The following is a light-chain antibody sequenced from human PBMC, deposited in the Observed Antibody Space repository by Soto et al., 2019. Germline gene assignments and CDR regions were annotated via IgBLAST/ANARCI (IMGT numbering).Light chain of an antibody. Sequence: QSVLTQPPSVSGPPGQRVTTSCTGGSSNIGAGYDVHWYQQLPGTAPKLLIYGNSNRPSGVPDRFSGSKSGTSASLAITGLQAEDEADYYCQSYDSSLSGYVFGTGTKLTVL. J-gene: IGLJ1*01. CDR1: SSNIGAGYD. CDR3: QSYDSSLSGYV. CDR2: GNS. V-gene: IGLV1-40*01.